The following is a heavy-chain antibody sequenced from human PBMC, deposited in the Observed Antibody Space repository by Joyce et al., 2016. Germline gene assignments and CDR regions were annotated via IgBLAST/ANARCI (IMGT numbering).Heavy chain of an antibody. Sequence: QVQLQESGPGLVKPSETLSLTCTVSGGSISSYYWSWIRQPPGKGLEWIGYIYYSGSTNYHPSLKSRVTISVDTSKNQFSLKLSSVTAADTAVYYCARDRAYGDWGYYYYYYGMDVWGQGTTVTVSS. CDR1: GGSISSYY. D-gene: IGHD4-17*01. V-gene: IGHV4-59*01. CDR3: ARDRAYGDWGYYYYYYGMDV. J-gene: IGHJ6*02. CDR2: IYYSGST.